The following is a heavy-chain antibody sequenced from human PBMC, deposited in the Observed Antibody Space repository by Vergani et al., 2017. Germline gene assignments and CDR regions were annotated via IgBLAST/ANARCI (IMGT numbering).Heavy chain of an antibody. CDR1: GFTVSSNY. V-gene: IGHV3-66*02. Sequence: EVQLVESGGGLVQPGGSLRLSCAASGFTVSSNYMSWVRQAPGKGLEWVSVIYSGGSTYYADSVKGRFTISRDNSKNTLYLQMNSLRAEDTAVYYCARVGEGYSYEAYYFDYWGQGTLVTVSS. D-gene: IGHD5-18*01. CDR3: ARVGEGYSYEAYYFDY. J-gene: IGHJ4*02. CDR2: IYSGGST.